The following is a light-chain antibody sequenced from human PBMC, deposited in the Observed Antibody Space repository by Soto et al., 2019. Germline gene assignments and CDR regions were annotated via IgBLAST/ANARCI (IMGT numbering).Light chain of an antibody. J-gene: IGKJ1*01. CDR3: QQFDSSVT. CDR2: GAS. Sequence: EIVLTQSPGSLSLSPGERATLSCRASQSVSSTFFAWYQQRPGQAPRLLMYGASSRATGIPERFSGSGSGTDFTLNISRLETEDFAVYYCQQFDSSVTFGQGTKVEIK. CDR1: QSVSSTF. V-gene: IGKV3-20*01.